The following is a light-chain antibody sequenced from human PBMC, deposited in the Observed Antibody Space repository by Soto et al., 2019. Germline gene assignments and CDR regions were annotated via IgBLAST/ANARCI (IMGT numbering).Light chain of an antibody. CDR2: GAS. CDR1: QSVSSSY. CDR3: QQYGSSSWT. V-gene: IGKV3-20*01. J-gene: IGKJ1*01. Sequence: EIVLTQSPGTLSLSPGERATLSCRASQSVSSSYLVWYQQKPGQAPRLLIYGASSRATGIPDRFSGSGSETDFTLTISRLEPEDFAVYYCQQYGSSSWTFGQGTKVEIK.